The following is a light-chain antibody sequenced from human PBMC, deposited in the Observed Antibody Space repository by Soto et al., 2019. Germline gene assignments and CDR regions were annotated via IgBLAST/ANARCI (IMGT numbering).Light chain of an antibody. Sequence: IQMTQSPSSMSASVGDRVPISCQASQGISRSLAWYQQKPGKAPKLLIYAASSLQSGVPSRFSGSGFGTDFTLTISSLQPEDSAIYYCQQADTFPITCGQGTRL. CDR3: QQADTFPIT. CDR2: AAS. V-gene: IGKV1-12*01. J-gene: IGKJ5*01. CDR1: QGISRS.